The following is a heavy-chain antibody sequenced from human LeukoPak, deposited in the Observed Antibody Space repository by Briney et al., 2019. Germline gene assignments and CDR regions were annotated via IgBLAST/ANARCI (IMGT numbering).Heavy chain of an antibody. V-gene: IGHV4-59*08. CDR3: ARGQLVGATNWFDT. CDR2: INYSGST. CDR1: GGSISGYY. J-gene: IGHJ5*02. D-gene: IGHD1-26*01. Sequence: SETLSLTCTVSGGSISGYYWSWIRQPPGKGLEWIGYINYSGSTNYNPSLKSRVTISVDTSKNQFSLKLNSMTAADTAVYYCARGQLVGATNWFDTWGQGTLVTVSS.